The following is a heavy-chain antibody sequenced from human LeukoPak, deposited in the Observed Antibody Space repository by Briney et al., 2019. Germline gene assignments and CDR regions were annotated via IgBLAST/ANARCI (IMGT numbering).Heavy chain of an antibody. Sequence: ASVKVSCKASGYTFTNYDINWVRQATGQGLEWMGWMNPNSGNTGYAQKFQGRVTITSNTSISTAYMELSSLRSEDTAVYYCATGGRTAAAAYYYYYYMDVWGKGTSVTVSS. CDR3: ATGGRTAAAAYYYYYYMDV. V-gene: IGHV1-8*03. CDR2: MNPNSGNT. D-gene: IGHD6-13*01. CDR1: GYTFTNYD. J-gene: IGHJ6*03.